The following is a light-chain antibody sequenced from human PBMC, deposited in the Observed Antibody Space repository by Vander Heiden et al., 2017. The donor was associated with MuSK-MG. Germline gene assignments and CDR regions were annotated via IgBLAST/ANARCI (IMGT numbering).Light chain of an antibody. CDR1: SSNNGAGYD. CDR3: QSYDSSQRVV. J-gene: IGLJ2*01. Sequence: QSVLTQPPSLPGAPGQRVTNSGTGSSSNNGAGYDVHWYQQLPGTAPKLLIYDNGNRPSGVPDRFSGAKSGTSAALAITGLQAEDEADYYCQSYDSSQRVVFGGGTKLTVL. CDR2: DNG. V-gene: IGLV1-40*01.